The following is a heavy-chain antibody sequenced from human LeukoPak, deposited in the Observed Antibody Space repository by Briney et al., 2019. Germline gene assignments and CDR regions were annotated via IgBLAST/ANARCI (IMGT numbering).Heavy chain of an antibody. Sequence: GGSLRLSCAASGFTFSSYGMSWVRQAPGKGLEWVSAISGSGGSTYYADSVKGRFTISRDNSKNTLYLQMNSLRAEDTAVYYCARVSGYSSGSRRRDYYYYYYMDVWGKGTTVTISS. J-gene: IGHJ6*03. CDR2: ISGSGGST. V-gene: IGHV3-23*01. D-gene: IGHD6-19*01. CDR3: ARVSGYSSGSRRRDYYYYYYMDV. CDR1: GFTFSSYG.